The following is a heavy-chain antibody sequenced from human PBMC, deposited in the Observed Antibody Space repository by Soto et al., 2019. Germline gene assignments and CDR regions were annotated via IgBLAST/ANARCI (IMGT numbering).Heavy chain of an antibody. D-gene: IGHD2-2*01. V-gene: IGHV1-46*01. J-gene: IGHJ6*02. CDR1: GYTFTSYY. Sequence: GASVKVSCKASGYTFTSYYMHWVRQAPGQGLEWMGIINPSGGSTSYAQKFQGRVTMTRNTSTSTVYMELSSLRSEDTAVYYCAREHIVVVPAAMFYYYYGMDVWGQGTTVT. CDR3: AREHIVVVPAAMFYYYYGMDV. CDR2: INPSGGST.